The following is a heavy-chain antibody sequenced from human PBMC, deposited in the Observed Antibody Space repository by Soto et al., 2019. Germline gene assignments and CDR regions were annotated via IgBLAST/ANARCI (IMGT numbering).Heavy chain of an antibody. CDR2: ISSSSSYI. J-gene: IGHJ6*02. D-gene: IGHD3-10*01. CDR1: GFTFSSYS. V-gene: IGHV3-21*01. CDR3: ARVPMVRGVIRYYYGMDV. Sequence: KPGGSLRLSCAASGFTFSSYSMNWVRQAPGKGLEWVSSISSSSSYIYYADSVKGRFTISRDNAKNSLYLQMNSLRAEDTAVYYCARVPMVRGVIRYYYGMDVWGQGTTVTVSS.